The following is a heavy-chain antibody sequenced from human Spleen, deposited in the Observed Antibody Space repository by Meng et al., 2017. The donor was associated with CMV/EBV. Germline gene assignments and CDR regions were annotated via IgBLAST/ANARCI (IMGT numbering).Heavy chain of an antibody. CDR2: ISSSSSYI. V-gene: IGHV3-21*01. J-gene: IGHJ6*02. Sequence: GGSLRLSCAASGFIFSSYSMNWVRQAPGKGLEWVSSISSSSSYIYYADSVKGRFTISRDNAKNSLYLQMNSLRAEDTAVYYCARDRYDFWSGYLNYYGMDVWGQGTTVTVSS. D-gene: IGHD3-3*01. CDR1: GFIFSSYS. CDR3: ARDRYDFWSGYLNYYGMDV.